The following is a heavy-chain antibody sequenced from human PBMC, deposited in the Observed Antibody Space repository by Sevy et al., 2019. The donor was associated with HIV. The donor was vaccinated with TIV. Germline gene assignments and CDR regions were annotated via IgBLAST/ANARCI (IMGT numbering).Heavy chain of an antibody. CDR2: IMPSGIT. CDR1: GGSLSGYY. J-gene: IGHJ4*02. CDR3: ARGQWEHPF. Sequence: SETLSLTCAVYGGSLSGYYWSWIRLPPGKGLEWIGEIMPSGITNYNPSLKSRVSISIDTSKNQFSLKVNSVTAADTAIYYCARGQWEHPFWGQGTQVTVSS. D-gene: IGHD1-26*01. V-gene: IGHV4-34*01.